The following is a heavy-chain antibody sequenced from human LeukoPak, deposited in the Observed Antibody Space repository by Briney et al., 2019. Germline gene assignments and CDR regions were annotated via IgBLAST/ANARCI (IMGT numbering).Heavy chain of an antibody. CDR1: GFTIGGFA. D-gene: IGHD1-26*01. CDR2: INDNGGRT. J-gene: IGHJ4*02. CDR3: VKDVGGSYAFDY. V-gene: IGHV3-64D*09. Sequence: PGGSLRLSCAASGFTIGGFAMTWVRQAPGKGLEYVSGINDNGGRTHYGDSVKGRFSISRDNSKNTLHLQMSTLRAEDTALYYCVKDVGGSYAFDYWGQGILVTVAS.